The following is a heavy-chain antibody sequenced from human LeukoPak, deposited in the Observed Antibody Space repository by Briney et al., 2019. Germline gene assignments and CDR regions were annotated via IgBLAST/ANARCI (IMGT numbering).Heavy chain of an antibody. CDR3: ARVGSGSYYY. CDR1: GFTFSSYA. J-gene: IGHJ4*02. CDR2: ISSNGGST. V-gene: IGHV3-64*01. Sequence: GGSLRLSCAASGFTFSSYAMHWVRQAPGKGLEYLSAISSNGGSTYYANTVKGRLTISRDNSKNTLYLQMGSLRAEDMAVYYCARVGSGSYYYWGQGTLVTVSS. D-gene: IGHD3-10*01.